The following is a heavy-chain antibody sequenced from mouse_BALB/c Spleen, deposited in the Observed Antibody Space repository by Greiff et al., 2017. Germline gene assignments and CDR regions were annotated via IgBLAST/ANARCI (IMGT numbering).Heavy chain of an antibody. CDR2: FDPANGNT. J-gene: IGHJ1*01. D-gene: IGHD2-3*01. Sequence: VQLQQSGAELVKPGASVKLSCTASGFNIKDTYMHWVKQRPEQGLEWIGRFDPANGNTKYDPKFQGKATITADTSSNTAYLQLSSLTSEDTAVYYCARDDGYYFDVWGAGTTVTVSS. CDR3: ARDDGYYFDV. CDR1: GFNIKDTY. V-gene: IGHV14-3*02.